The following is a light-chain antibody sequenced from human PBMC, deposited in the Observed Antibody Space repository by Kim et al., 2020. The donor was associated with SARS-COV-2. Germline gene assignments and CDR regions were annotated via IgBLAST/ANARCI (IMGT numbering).Light chain of an antibody. CDR2: QDT. J-gene: IGLJ2*01. Sequence: SYELTQPPSVSVSPGQTANITCSGDNLGDKYVCWYQQKSGQSPVLFIYQDTKRPSEIPERFSGSNSGNTATLSISGTQAMDEADYYCQAWDSATLIFGGGTQLTVL. V-gene: IGLV3-1*01. CDR3: QAWDSATLI. CDR1: NLGDKY.